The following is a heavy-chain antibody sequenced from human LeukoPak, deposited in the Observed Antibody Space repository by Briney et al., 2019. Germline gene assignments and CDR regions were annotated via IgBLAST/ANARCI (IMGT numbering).Heavy chain of an antibody. D-gene: IGHD2-2*01. CDR2: FDPEDGET. V-gene: IGHV1-24*01. CDR3: AIGGWGYCSSTSCPDY. Sequence: PAASVKVSCKVYGYTLTELSMHWVRQAPGKGLEWMGRFDPEDGETIYAQKFQGRVTMTEDTSTDTAYMELSSLRSEDTAVYYCAIGGWGYCSSTSCPDYWGQGTLVTVSS. J-gene: IGHJ4*02. CDR1: GYTLTELS.